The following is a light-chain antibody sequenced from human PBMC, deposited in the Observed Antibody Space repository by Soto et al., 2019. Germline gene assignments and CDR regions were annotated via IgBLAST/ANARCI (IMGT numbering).Light chain of an antibody. CDR2: GAS. J-gene: IGKJ2*01. CDR3: QQYGSSPYT. V-gene: IGKV3-20*01. CDR1: QSVSSSY. Sequence: EIVLTQSPGTLSLSPGERATLSCRASQSVSSSYLAWYQQKPDQAPRVLIYGASSRATGIPDRFSGRGSGTDFTLTISRLEPEDFTLYYCQQYGSSPYTFGQGTKLEIK.